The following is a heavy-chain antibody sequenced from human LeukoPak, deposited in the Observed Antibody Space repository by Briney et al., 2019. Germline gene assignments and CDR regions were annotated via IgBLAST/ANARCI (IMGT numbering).Heavy chain of an antibody. CDR2: MYTGGTT. Sequence: GRSLRLSCAASGFTVSGTHMGWVRQAPGKGLEWVSAMYTGGTTYYADSVKGRFTISRDNSKNTLYLHMNSLRAEDTAVYYCAKDEVTSGGGLASWGQGTLVTVSS. CDR1: GFTVSGTH. J-gene: IGHJ4*02. D-gene: IGHD2-21*02. CDR3: AKDEVTSGGGLAS. V-gene: IGHV3-53*01.